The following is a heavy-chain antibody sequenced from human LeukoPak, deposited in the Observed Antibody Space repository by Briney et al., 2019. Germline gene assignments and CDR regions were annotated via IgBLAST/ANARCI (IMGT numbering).Heavy chain of an antibody. CDR3: ARSYCSSTSCDNWFDP. J-gene: IGHJ5*02. D-gene: IGHD2-2*01. Sequence: ASVKVSCKASGYTFTSYGISWVRQAPGQGLEWMGWISAYNGNTNYAQKLQGRVTMTTDTSTSTAYMELSSLRSEDTAVYYCARSYCSSTSCDNWFDPWGQGTLVTVSS. CDR2: ISAYNGNT. V-gene: IGHV1-18*01. CDR1: GYTFTSYG.